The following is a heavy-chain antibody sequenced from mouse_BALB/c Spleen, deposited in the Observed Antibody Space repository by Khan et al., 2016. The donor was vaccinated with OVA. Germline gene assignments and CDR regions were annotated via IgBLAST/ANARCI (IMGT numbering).Heavy chain of an antibody. CDR3: VRRRDWYFDY. CDR2: IYWDDEK. D-gene: IGHD3-3*01. J-gene: IGHJ2*01. V-gene: IGHV8-12*01. CDR1: GFSLSTSGMG. Sequence: QVTLKESGPGILQPSQTLSLTCSFSGFSLSTSGMGVSWIRQPSGKDLQWLAHIYWDDEKRYNPSLRSRLTISKDTSRNQVFIKITSVDTADTATYYCVRRRDWYFDYWGQGTTLTVSS.